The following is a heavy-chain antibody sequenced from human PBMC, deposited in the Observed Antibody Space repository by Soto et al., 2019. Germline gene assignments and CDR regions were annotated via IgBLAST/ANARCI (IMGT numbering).Heavy chain of an antibody. CDR2: INPGDSDT. J-gene: IGHJ6*02. V-gene: IGHV5-51*01. CDR1: GYSFTNYW. Sequence: EVQLVQSGAEAKKPGESLKISCQGSGYSFTNYWIGWVRQMPGKGLEWMGIINPGDSDTRYSPSFQGQVIISADKSISTAYLQWSTLKASDTAMYYCARVRRENPDFFYYGMDVWGQGTTVTVSS. CDR3: ARVRRENPDFFYYGMDV. D-gene: IGHD3-3*01.